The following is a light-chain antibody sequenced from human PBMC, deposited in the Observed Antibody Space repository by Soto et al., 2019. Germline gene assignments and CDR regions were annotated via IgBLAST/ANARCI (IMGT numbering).Light chain of an antibody. CDR2: AAS. Sequence: IRMTQSPSSLSASVGDRVTITCLASQSISTYSNWYQQKPGKAPKLLMHAASSLDRGVPSRFSGSGSGTEFTLTISSLQPDDFATYYCQQYNSYPWTFGQGTKVDIK. CDR1: QSISTY. CDR3: QQYNSYPWT. J-gene: IGKJ1*01. V-gene: IGKV1-5*01.